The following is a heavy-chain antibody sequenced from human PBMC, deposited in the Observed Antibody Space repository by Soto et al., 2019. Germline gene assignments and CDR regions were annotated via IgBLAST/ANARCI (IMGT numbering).Heavy chain of an antibody. J-gene: IGHJ4*02. Sequence: QLQLQESGSGLVKPSQTLSLTCAVSGGSISSGGYSWSWIRQPPGKGLEWIGYIYHSGSTYYNPSPRSRATISVDMYKNQFSLKLRSVTAADTAVYYCAGGRGVARNYWGQGTLVTVSS. CDR1: GGSISSGGYS. CDR3: AGGRGVARNY. D-gene: IGHD5-12*01. V-gene: IGHV4-30-2*01. CDR2: IYHSGST.